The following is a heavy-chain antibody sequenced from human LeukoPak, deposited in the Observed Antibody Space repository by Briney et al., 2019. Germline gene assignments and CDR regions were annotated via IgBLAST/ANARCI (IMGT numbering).Heavy chain of an antibody. V-gene: IGHV3-23*01. CDR2: ISTSGSYT. CDR3: AVHSSGYYYIDY. D-gene: IGHD3-22*01. Sequence: GGSLRLSCAASGFTFSNFVMSWVRQPPGKGLEWVSAISTSGSYTYYADSVKGRFTISRDNSKNTLYLEMNSLRAEDTAVYYCAVHSSGYYYIDYWGQGTLVTVSS. J-gene: IGHJ4*02. CDR1: GFTFSNFV.